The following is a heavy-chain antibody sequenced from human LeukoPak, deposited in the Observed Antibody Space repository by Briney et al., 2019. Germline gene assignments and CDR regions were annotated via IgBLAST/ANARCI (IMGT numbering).Heavy chain of an antibody. CDR1: GGSISGSY. D-gene: IGHD4-17*01. V-gene: IGHV4-59*01. Sequence: SETLSLTCTVSGGSISGSYWSWIRQPPGKGLEWIAYMYNSGSTNYNPSLKSRVTISIDTSKNQFSLKLSSLTAADTAIYYRARGIESYGDYGYWGQGILVTVSS. CDR3: ARGIESYGDYGY. CDR2: MYNSGST. J-gene: IGHJ4*02.